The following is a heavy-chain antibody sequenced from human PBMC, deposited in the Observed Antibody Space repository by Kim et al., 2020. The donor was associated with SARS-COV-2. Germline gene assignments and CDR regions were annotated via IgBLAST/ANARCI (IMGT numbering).Heavy chain of an antibody. Sequence: GGSLRLSCAVSGFTVVSNYVSWVRQGPGKGLEWVSTISSGGDTKYEDSVKGRFTISRANSKNTLFLQMNSLRVEDTATYYGGSGGAPGYYRRPFSLWGQGTQVMVS. V-gene: IGHV3-53*01. D-gene: IGHD3-3*01. CDR1: GFTVVSNY. J-gene: IGHJ4*02. CDR2: ISSGGDT. CDR3: GSGGAPGYYRRPFSL.